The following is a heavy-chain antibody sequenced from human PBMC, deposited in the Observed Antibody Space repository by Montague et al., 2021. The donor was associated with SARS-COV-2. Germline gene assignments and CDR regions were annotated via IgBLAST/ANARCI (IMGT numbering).Heavy chain of an antibody. CDR2: LYHSGGD. CDR3: AREVSVGTQPVDYFDY. J-gene: IGHJ4*02. CDR1: GYSISSGYC. V-gene: IGHV4-38-2*02. D-gene: IGHD1-26*01. Sequence: SETLSLTCSVSGYSISSGYCWGWIRRPPGKGLEWIGSLYHSGGDFYDPSFQSRVTISVDMSKNLFSLKLNSVTAADTAMYFCAREVSVGTQPVDYFDYWGQGTLVTVSS.